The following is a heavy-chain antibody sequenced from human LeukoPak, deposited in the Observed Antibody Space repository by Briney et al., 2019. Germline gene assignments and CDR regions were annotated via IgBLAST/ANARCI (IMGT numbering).Heavy chain of an antibody. Sequence: PGGSLRLSCAASGFTFSSYSMNWVRQAPGKGLEWVSYISSSSSTIYYADSVKGRFTISRDNAKNTLYLQMNSLRAEDTAVYYCAKSPAKVRFLEWLLKGFYFDYWGQGTLVTVSS. CDR1: GFTFSSYS. J-gene: IGHJ4*02. V-gene: IGHV3-48*04. CDR2: ISSSSSTI. CDR3: AKSPAKVRFLEWLLKGFYFDY. D-gene: IGHD3-3*01.